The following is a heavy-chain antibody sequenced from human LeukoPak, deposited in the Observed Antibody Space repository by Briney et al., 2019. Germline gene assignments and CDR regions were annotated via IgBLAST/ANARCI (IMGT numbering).Heavy chain of an antibody. J-gene: IGHJ4*02. V-gene: IGHV1-18*01. Sequence: ASVTVSFTASGYTFTIYGISWVRQAPGQGHEWMGWISAYNGNTNYAQKPHGRVTMTTDTSTSTAYMELRSLRTDDPAVYYCARNDSSGYYSYWGQGTLVTVSS. CDR2: ISAYNGNT. D-gene: IGHD3-22*01. CDR1: GYTFTIYG. CDR3: ARNDSSGYYSY.